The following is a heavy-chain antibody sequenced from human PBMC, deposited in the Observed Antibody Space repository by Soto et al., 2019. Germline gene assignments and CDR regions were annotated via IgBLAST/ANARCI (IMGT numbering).Heavy chain of an antibody. CDR3: VGGQYYFDY. Sequence: QVQLVESGGGVVQPGRSLRLSCAASGFPFTTYGMHWVREGPGKGLEWVAVISYDGSNKYYADSVKGRFTISRDNSKNTLYLQINRLRPEDTALYYCVGGQYYFDYRGQGPLVTVSS. CDR1: GFPFTTYG. V-gene: IGHV3-30*03. J-gene: IGHJ4*02. CDR2: ISYDGSNK. D-gene: IGHD3-10*01.